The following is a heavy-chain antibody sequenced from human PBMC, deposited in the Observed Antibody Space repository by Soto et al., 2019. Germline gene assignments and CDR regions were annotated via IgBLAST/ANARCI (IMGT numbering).Heavy chain of an antibody. CDR3: ARAERGTVTTVVDAFDI. D-gene: IGHD1-1*01. V-gene: IGHV4-34*01. CDR2: MSHSGGT. Sequence: QVQLQQWGAGLLKPSETLSLTCAVYGGFVSSGSYYWSWIRQPPGKGLEWIGEMSHSGGTHFNPSLKSRVTISVDTSKNQFSLRMSSVTAADTALYYCARAERGTVTTVVDAFDIWGPGTMVTVSS. J-gene: IGHJ3*02. CDR1: GGFVSSGSYY.